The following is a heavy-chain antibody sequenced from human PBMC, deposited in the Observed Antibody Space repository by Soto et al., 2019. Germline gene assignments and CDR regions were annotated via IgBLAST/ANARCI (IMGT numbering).Heavy chain of an antibody. V-gene: IGHV3-53*02. CDR3: ARDLIAAAGKQDY. CDR1: GFTVSSNY. Sequence: EVQLVETGGGLIQPGGSQRLSCAASGFTVSSNYMSWVRQAPGKGLEWVSVIYSGGSTYYADSVKGRFTISRDNSKNTLYLQMNSLRAEDTAVYYCARDLIAAAGKQDYWGQGTLVTVSS. D-gene: IGHD6-13*01. CDR2: IYSGGST. J-gene: IGHJ4*02.